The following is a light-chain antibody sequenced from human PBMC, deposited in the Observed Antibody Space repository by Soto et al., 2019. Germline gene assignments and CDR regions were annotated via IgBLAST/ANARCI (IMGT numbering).Light chain of an antibody. J-gene: IGLJ1*01. CDR3: SSYTSSSLYV. CDR1: SSDVGGYNY. V-gene: IGLV2-14*03. Sequence: QSALTQPASVSGSPGQSITISCTGTSSDVGGYNYVSWYQQHPGKAPKLMIYDVTYRPSGVSNRFSGSKSGNTASLTISGLQADDEADYYCSSYTSSSLYVFGTGTKLTVL. CDR2: DVT.